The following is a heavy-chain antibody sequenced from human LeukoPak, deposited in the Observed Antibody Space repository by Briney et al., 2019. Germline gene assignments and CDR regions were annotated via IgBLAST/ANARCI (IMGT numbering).Heavy chain of an antibody. D-gene: IGHD4/OR15-4a*01. CDR2: ISRSRSTI. V-gene: IGHV3-48*02. J-gene: IGHJ4*02. CDR1: GFTFINYS. CDR3: ARGRAGFDY. Sequence: LPGGSLRLSCAASGFTFINYSMNWVRQAPGKGLEWVSYISRSRSTIYYADSVKGRLTISRDNAKNSVSLQMSRLRDEDTAVYYCARGRAGFDYWGQGTLVTVSS.